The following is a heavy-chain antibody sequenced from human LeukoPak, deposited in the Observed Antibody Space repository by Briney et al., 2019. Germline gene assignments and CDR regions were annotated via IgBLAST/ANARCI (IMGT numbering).Heavy chain of an antibody. CDR1: GFSFGFYG. Sequence: PGGSLRLSCAASGFSFGFYGLHWVRQAPGKGLEWVAFIRNDGIIDYYADSVKGRFTISRDNSKNTLYLQMNSLRAEDTAVYYCARAGYYDSSGYYSNFDYWGQGTLVTVSS. CDR3: ARAGYYDSSGYYSNFDY. J-gene: IGHJ4*02. V-gene: IGHV3-30*02. D-gene: IGHD3-22*01. CDR2: IRNDGIID.